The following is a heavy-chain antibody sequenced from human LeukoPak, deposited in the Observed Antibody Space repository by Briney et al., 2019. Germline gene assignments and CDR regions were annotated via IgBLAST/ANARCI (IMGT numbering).Heavy chain of an antibody. V-gene: IGHV1-2*02. J-gene: IGHJ6*03. D-gene: IGHD6-19*01. CDR1: RYTFTGYY. CDR2: IYPNSGGT. Sequence: ASMKVSCKASRYTFTGYYMHWVRQAPGQGLEWMGWIYPNSGGTNYAQKFQGRVTMTRDTSISTAYMELSRLRSDDTAVYYCARSEQFPYYMDVWGKGTTVTVSS. CDR3: ARSEQFPYYMDV.